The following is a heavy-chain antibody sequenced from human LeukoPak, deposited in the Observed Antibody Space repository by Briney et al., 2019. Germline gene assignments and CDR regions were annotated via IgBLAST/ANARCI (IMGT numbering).Heavy chain of an antibody. CDR3: ATNSYGSGSYYNPPNLDAESEYYYYGMDV. CDR2: IYHSGSI. D-gene: IGHD3-10*01. Sequence: PSETLSLTCAVSGGSISSSNWWSWVRQPPGKGLEWIGEIYHSGSIHYNPPLKSRVTISVDKSKNQFSLKLSSVTAADTAVYYCATNSYGSGSYYNPPNLDAESEYYYYGMDVWGKGTTVTVSS. CDR1: GGSISSSNW. J-gene: IGHJ6*04. V-gene: IGHV4-4*02.